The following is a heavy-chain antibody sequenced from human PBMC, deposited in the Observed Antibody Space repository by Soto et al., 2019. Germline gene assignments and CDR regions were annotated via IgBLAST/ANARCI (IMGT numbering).Heavy chain of an antibody. Sequence: ASVKVSCKASGYTFTSYYMHWVRQAPGQGLEWMGIINPSGGSTSYAQKFQGRVTMTRDTSTSTVYMELSSLRSEDTAVYYCAKGTRWIAVAGTFFEYWGQGTLVSVSS. CDR1: GYTFTSYY. CDR2: INPSGGST. CDR3: AKGTRWIAVAGTFFEY. D-gene: IGHD6-19*01. J-gene: IGHJ4*02. V-gene: IGHV1-46*01.